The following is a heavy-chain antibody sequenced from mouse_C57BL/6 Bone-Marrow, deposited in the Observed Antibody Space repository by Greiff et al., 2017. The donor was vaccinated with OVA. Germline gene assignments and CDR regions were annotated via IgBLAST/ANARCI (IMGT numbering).Heavy chain of an antibody. CDR1: GFTFTDYY. CDR3: GRIPPITTVVAYYYIDY. Sequence: EVLLVESGGGLVQPGGSLSLSCAASGFTFTDYYMSWVRQPPGKALEWLGFIRNKANGYTTEYSASVKGRFTISRDNSQSILYLQMNALRAEDSAAYYCGRIPPITTVVAYYYIDYWGQGTSLTVSS. D-gene: IGHD1-1*01. J-gene: IGHJ2*02. CDR2: IRNKANGYTT. V-gene: IGHV7-3*01.